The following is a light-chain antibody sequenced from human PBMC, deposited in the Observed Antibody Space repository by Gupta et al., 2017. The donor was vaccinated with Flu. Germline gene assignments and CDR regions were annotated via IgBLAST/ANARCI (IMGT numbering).Light chain of an antibody. Sequence: IVSTQSPGTLSLSPGERATLPCRASQSVSSSYLAWYQQKPGQAPRLLIYGASSRATGIPDRFSGSGSGTDFTLTISRLEPEDFAVYYCQQYGSSSITFGQGTRLEIK. CDR2: GAS. V-gene: IGKV3-20*01. CDR1: QSVSSSY. J-gene: IGKJ5*01. CDR3: QQYGSSSIT.